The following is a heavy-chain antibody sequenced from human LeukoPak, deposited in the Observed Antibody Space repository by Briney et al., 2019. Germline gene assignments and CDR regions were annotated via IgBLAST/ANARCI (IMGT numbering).Heavy chain of an antibody. CDR1: GFTFSSYA. Sequence: QPGGSLILSCAASGFTFSSYAMSWVRQAPGKGLEWVSAISGSGGSTYYADSVKGRFTISRDNSKNTLYLQMNSLRAEDTAVYYCAKMSGDCTTTTCSNFDYWGQGTLVTVSS. CDR2: ISGSGGST. V-gene: IGHV3-23*01. D-gene: IGHD2-2*01. J-gene: IGHJ4*02. CDR3: AKMSGDCTTTTCSNFDY.